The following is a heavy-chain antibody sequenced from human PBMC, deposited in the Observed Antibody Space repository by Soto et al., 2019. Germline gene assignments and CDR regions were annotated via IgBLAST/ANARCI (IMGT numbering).Heavy chain of an antibody. V-gene: IGHV3-15*01. CDR1: GFTFSNAW. CDR2: IKSKSDGGTT. D-gene: IGHD3-3*01. Sequence: EVQLVESGGGLVKPGGSLRLSCAASGFTFSNAWMSWVRQAPGKGLEWVGRIKSKSDGGTTDYAAPVKGRFTISRDDSQNTLYLQMNSLKTEDTSVYYCTTDAYYEFWSGYRENWCDPWGQGTLVTFSS. J-gene: IGHJ5*02. CDR3: TTDAYYEFWSGYRENWCDP.